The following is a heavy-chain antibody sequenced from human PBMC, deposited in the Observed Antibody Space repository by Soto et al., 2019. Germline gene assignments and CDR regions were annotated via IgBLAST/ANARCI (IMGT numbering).Heavy chain of an antibody. CDR3: TKESNDHYSNSNLASAY. CDR1: GFTFSRYV. Sequence: QVQLVESGGGVVQPGRSLRLSCAASGFTFSRYVIHWVRQAPGTGLGWVAVISNDGSTTYFADSVKGRFTISRDNSKNMLYLQMSSLRAEDTAVYYCTKESNDHYSNSNLASAYWGQVSLVTVSS. V-gene: IGHV3-30*18. J-gene: IGHJ4*02. D-gene: IGHD2-21*01. CDR2: ISNDGSTT.